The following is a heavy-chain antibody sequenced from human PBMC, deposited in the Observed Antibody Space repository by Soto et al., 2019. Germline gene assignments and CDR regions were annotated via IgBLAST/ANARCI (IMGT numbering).Heavy chain of an antibody. V-gene: IGHV4-30-4*01. CDR1: GGSIRSGDYN. CDR3: ARDDSVDYGDFGWCFGH. J-gene: IGHJ4*02. Sequence: QVQLQESGPGLVKPSQTLSLTCTVSGGSIRSGDYNWSWIRQTPGKGLEWIGYIYHSGTAYYNPSLKSRVIISVDSSQNQYPLKLTAVTAADTAVYYCARDDSVDYGDFGWCFGHWGQGTLVTVSS. CDR2: IYHSGTA. D-gene: IGHD4-17*01.